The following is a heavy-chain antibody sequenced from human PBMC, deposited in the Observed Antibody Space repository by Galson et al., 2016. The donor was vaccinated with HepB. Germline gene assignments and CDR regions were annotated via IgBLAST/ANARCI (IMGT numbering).Heavy chain of an antibody. CDR1: GDSISTSNSY. CDR2: IYYTGSS. D-gene: IGHD2-15*01. Sequence: SETLSLTCNVSGDSISTSNSYWVWIRQPPGKGLEWIGSIYYTGSSYYKSSLKSRLIISIDASKNQLSLRLSSVTAADTAVYYCARSPVAAATPRYTGIDVWGQGTTVAVSS. J-gene: IGHJ6*02. V-gene: IGHV4-39*07. CDR3: ARSPVAAATPRYTGIDV.